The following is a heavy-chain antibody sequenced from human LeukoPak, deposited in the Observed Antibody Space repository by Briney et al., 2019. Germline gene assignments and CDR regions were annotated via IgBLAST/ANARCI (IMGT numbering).Heavy chain of an antibody. CDR1: GFTFSSYS. CDR2: TGSSGSYI. V-gene: IGHV3-21*01. CDR3: ARGAPYSSSWYWVDY. J-gene: IGHJ4*02. Sequence: GSLRLSCAASGFTFSSYSMNWVRQAPGKGLEWVSSTGSSGSYIYYADSVKGRFTISRDNAKNSLYLQMNSLRVEDTAVYYCARGAPYSSSWYWVDYWGQGTLVTVSS. D-gene: IGHD6-13*01.